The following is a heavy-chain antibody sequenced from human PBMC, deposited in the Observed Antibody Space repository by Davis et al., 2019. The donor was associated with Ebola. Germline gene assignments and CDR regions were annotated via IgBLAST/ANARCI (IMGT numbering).Heavy chain of an antibody. CDR1: GGSFSGYY. Sequence: SETLSLTCAVFGGSFSGYYWTWIRQPPGKGLEWIGSIYYSGSTYYNPSLKSRVTISVDTSKNQFSLKLSSVTAADTAVYYCAKQRGVGAIDYDYWGRGTVVTVSS. CDR3: AKQRGVGAIDYDY. V-gene: IGHV4-39*01. CDR2: IYYSGST. D-gene: IGHD1-26*01. J-gene: IGHJ4*02.